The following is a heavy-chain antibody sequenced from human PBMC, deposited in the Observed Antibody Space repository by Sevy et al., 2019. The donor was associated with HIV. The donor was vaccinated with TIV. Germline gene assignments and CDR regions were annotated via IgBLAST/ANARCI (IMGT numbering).Heavy chain of an antibody. CDR2: ISDTGTST. D-gene: IGHD7-27*01. CDR1: GFTFSTYS. Sequence: GGSLRLSCAASGFTFSTYSMTWVRQAPGKGLEWVSAISDTGTSTYYTDPVEGRFTISRDNSKSTVYLHMNSLGAEDTALYYCAKFAGDFPHFDFWGQGTLVTVSS. V-gene: IGHV3-23*01. CDR3: AKFAGDFPHFDF. J-gene: IGHJ4*02.